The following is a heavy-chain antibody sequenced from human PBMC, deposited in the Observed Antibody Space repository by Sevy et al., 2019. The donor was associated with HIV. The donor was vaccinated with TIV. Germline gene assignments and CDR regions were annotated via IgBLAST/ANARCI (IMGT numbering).Heavy chain of an antibody. J-gene: IGHJ4*02. CDR3: VREGVGGYSYSLDC. Sequence: GGSLRLSCAASGFTFSSYWMSWVRQAPGKGLEWVATMKEDGSERNYVDYVKGRFTISRDNAKNSLYLQMNRLRAEDTAVYYCVREGVGGYSYSLDCWGQGTLVTVSS. CDR1: GFTFSSYW. CDR2: MKEDGSER. V-gene: IGHV3-7*01. D-gene: IGHD5-18*01.